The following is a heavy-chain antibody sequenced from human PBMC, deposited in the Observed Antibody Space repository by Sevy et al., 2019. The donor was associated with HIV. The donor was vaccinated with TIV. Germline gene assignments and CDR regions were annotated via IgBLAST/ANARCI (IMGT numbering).Heavy chain of an antibody. V-gene: IGHV3-49*03. J-gene: IGHJ3*02. CDR3: TSWEASGCCSGGSCYPVRAFDI. Sequence: GGSLRLSCTASGFTFGDYAMSWFRQAPGKGLEWVGFIRSKAYGGTTEYAASVKGRFTISRDDSKSIAYLQMNSLKTEDTAVYYCTSWEASGCCSGGSCYPVRAFDIWGQGTMVTVSS. CDR1: GFTFGDYA. D-gene: IGHD2-15*01. CDR2: IRSKAYGGTT.